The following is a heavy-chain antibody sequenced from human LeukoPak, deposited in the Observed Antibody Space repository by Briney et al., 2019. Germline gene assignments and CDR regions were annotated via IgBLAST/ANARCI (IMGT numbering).Heavy chain of an antibody. Sequence: GGSLRLSCAAPGFTFSDYGMHWVRQAPGKGLEWVAFLRYDGTNEYYSDSVRGRFTISRDNSKNTVYLQMNSLRTEDTAVYYCAKDRISLGELLSSLEYWGQGILVTVSS. CDR2: LRYDGTNE. V-gene: IGHV3-30*02. D-gene: IGHD3-10*01. CDR1: GFTFSDYG. CDR3: AKDRISLGELLSSLEY. J-gene: IGHJ4*02.